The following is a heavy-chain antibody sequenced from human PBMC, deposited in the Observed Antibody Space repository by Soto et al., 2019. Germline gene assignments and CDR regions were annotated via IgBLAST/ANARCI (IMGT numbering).Heavy chain of an antibody. CDR2: IYYSGST. D-gene: IGHD2-2*01. CDR3: ARQGRGIVVVPATKTSDAFDI. J-gene: IGHJ3*02. V-gene: IGHV4-39*01. Sequence: QLQLQESGPGLVKPSETLSLTCTVSGGSISSSSYYWGWIRQPPGKGLEWLGSIYYSGSTYYNPSLKSRVTISVDTSKNQFSLKLSSVTAADTAVYYCARQGRGIVVVPATKTSDAFDIWGQGTMVTVSS. CDR1: GGSISSSSYY.